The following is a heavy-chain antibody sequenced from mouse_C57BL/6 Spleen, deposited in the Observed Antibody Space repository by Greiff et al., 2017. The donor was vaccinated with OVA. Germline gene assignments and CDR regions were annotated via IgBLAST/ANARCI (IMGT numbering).Heavy chain of an antibody. D-gene: IGHD2-5*01. CDR2: IYPGSGNT. V-gene: IGHV1-76*01. J-gene: IGHJ4*01. CDR3: ARGSYYSNSYAMDY. CDR1: GYTFTDYY. Sequence: VQLQQSGAELVRPGASVKLSCKASGYTFTDYYINWVKQRPGQGLEWIARIYPGSGNTYYNEKFKGKATLTAEKSSSTAYMQLSSLTSEDSAVYFCARGSYYSNSYAMDYWGQGTSVTVSS.